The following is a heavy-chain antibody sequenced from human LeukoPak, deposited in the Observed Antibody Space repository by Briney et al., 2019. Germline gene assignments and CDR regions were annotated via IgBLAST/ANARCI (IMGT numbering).Heavy chain of an antibody. Sequence: GGSLRLSCAASGFTFSNAWMSWVRQAPGKGLEWVGRNKSKTDGGTTDYAAPVKGRFTISRDDSKNTLYLQMNSLKTEDTAVYYCTTDVEMAAHWGQGTLVTVSS. J-gene: IGHJ4*02. D-gene: IGHD5-24*01. CDR2: NKSKTDGGTT. CDR3: TTDVEMAAH. CDR1: GFTFSNAW. V-gene: IGHV3-15*01.